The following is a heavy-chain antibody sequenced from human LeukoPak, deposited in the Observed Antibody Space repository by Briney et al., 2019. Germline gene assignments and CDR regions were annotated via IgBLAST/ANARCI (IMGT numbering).Heavy chain of an antibody. CDR3: ARMGSGSCPDY. CDR1: GFTVSSNY. V-gene: IGHV3-66*01. J-gene: IGHJ4*02. CDR2: IYSGGST. Sequence: GGSLRLSCAASGFTVSSNYMSWVRQAPGKGLEWVSVIYSGGSTYHADSVKGRFTISRDNSKNTLYLQMNSLRAEDTAVYYCARMGSGSCPDYWGQGTLVTVSS. D-gene: IGHD1-26*01.